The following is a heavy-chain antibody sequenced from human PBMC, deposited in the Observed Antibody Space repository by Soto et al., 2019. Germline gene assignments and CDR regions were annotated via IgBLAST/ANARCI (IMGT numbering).Heavy chain of an antibody. CDR3: AREYCSSTSCYGPDY. D-gene: IGHD2-2*01. CDR2: ISTHNSNT. CDR1: GYTFTTYC. J-gene: IGHJ4*02. Sequence: ASVKVSCKASGYTFTTYCISWVREGPGQGLEWMGWISTHNSNTKYAEKLQGRVTMTTETSTSTAYMELRSLTSDDTAVYYCAREYCSSTSCYGPDYWGQGTLVTVSS. V-gene: IGHV1-18*01.